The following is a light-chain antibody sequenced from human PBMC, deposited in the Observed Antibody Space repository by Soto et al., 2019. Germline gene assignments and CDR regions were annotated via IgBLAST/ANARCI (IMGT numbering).Light chain of an antibody. Sequence: DIQMTQSPSSVSASVGDRVTITCRASQDIRSWLAGYQQKPGKAPKLLIYAASTLQSGVPSRFSGSGSGTDFTLTISSLQPEDFATYYCQQATNFPLSFGGGTKVEI. CDR3: QQATNFPLS. CDR1: QDIRSW. J-gene: IGKJ4*01. CDR2: AAS. V-gene: IGKV1D-12*01.